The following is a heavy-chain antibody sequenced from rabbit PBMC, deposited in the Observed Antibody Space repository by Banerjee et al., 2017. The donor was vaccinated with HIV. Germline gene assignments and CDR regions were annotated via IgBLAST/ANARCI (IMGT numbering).Heavy chain of an antibody. V-gene: IGHV1S40*01. CDR1: GIDFISNYY. CDR2: IVAGSGST. D-gene: IGHD6-1*01. J-gene: IGHJ4*01. CDR3: AGDTSYTYSDAVYASYFRL. Sequence: QSVEESGGGLVQPEGSLTLTCKASGIDFISNYYMCWVRQAPGKGLEWIACIVAGSGSTYYANWAKGRFTISTTSSATVTLQMTSLTAADTATYFCAGDTSYTYSDAVYASYFRLWGPGTLVTVS.